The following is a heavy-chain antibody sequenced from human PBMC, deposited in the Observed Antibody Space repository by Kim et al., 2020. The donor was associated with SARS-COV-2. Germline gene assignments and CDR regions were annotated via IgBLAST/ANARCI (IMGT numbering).Heavy chain of an antibody. CDR3: AKDRPVGVGAFDI. CDR1: GFTFSSYA. Sequence: GGSLRLSCAASGFTFSSYAMSWVRQAPGKGLEWVSVIYSGGSSTYYADSVKGRFTISRDNSKNTLYLQMNSLRAEDTAVYYCAKDRPVGVGAFDIWGQGTMVTVSS. J-gene: IGHJ3*02. D-gene: IGHD2-21*01. CDR2: IYSGGSST. V-gene: IGHV3-23*03.